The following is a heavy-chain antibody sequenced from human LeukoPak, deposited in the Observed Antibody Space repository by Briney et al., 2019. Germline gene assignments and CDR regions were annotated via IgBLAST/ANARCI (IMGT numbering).Heavy chain of an antibody. J-gene: IGHJ3*01. CDR1: GFTFTYYA. CDR2: VSNDGSNQ. Sequence: LAGRSLRLSCAASGFTFTYYAMHWVRQAPGKGLEWVSVVSNDGSNQDYTDAVKGRFIISRDDSKSTVYLQMNSLRVDDTAMYYCARGPDPVVRGPRRAFDLWGQGTMVTVSS. D-gene: IGHD3-10*01. V-gene: IGHV3-30-3*01. CDR3: ARGPDPVVRGPRRAFDL.